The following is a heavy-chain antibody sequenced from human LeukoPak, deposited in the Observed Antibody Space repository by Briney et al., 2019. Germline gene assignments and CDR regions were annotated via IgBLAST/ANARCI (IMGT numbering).Heavy chain of an antibody. CDR1: GFSFTDAW. Sequence: GGSLRLSCVGSGFSFTDAWMSWVRQIPGKGLEWVGRIESKTDGETTDYATRVKDTFIISRDDSTNTLYLQMNSLKSEDTAVYYCSTYGSGRKFDYWGRGTLVTVSS. CDR3: STYGSGRKFDY. CDR2: IESKTDGETT. D-gene: IGHD3-10*01. V-gene: IGHV3-15*04. J-gene: IGHJ4*02.